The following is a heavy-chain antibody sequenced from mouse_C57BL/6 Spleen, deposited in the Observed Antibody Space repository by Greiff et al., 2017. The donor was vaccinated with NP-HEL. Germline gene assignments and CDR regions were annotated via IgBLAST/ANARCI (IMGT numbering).Heavy chain of an antibody. CDR1: GYTFTSYG. CDR3: ARCNTATVVATSYFDY. CDR2: IYPRSGNT. Sequence: QVQLQQSGAELARPGASVKLSCKASGYTFTSYGISWVKQRTGQGLEWIGEIYPRSGNTYYNEKFKGKATLTADKSSSTAYMELRSLTSEDSAVYFGARCNTATVVATSYFDYWGQGTTLTVSS. V-gene: IGHV1-81*01. J-gene: IGHJ2*01. D-gene: IGHD1-1*01.